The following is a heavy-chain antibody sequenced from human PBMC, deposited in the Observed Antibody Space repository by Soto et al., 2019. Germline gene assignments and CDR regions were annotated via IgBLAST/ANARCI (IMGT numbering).Heavy chain of an antibody. D-gene: IGHD3-3*01. CDR2: IYYSGST. CDR3: AREHTNTFDY. J-gene: IGHJ4*02. V-gene: IGHV4-31*03. CDR1: GGSISSGGYY. Sequence: SETLSLTCTVSGGSISSGGYYWSWIRQHPGKGLEWIGYIYYSGSTYYNPSLKSRVTISVDTSKNQFSLKLSSVTAADTAVYYCAREHTNTFDYWGQGTLVTVSS.